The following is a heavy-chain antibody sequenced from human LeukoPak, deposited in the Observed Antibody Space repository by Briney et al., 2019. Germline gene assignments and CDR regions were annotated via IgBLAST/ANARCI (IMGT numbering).Heavy chain of an antibody. CDR2: IWYDGSNE. D-gene: IGHD4-17*01. CDR3: ARNRYGADVFDL. CDR1: GFPFNTYA. Sequence: PGGSLRLSCVASGFPFNTYAMHWVRQAPGKGLEWVAIIWYDGSNENYADSVKGRSAISRDNSKNTLYRQMNGLRAEDTAVYYCARNRYGADVFDLWGQGTMVTVSS. J-gene: IGHJ3*01. V-gene: IGHV3-33*01.